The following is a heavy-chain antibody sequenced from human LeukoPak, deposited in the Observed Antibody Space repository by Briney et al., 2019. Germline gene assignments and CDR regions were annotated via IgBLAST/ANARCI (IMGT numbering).Heavy chain of an antibody. V-gene: IGHV3-7*01. CDR3: ARGDRRFEY. CDR2: IKEDGSEK. D-gene: IGHD2-21*01. Sequence: PGESLRLSCAASGFALSTYWMTWVRQAPGKGLEWVANIKEDGSEKYYVDSVKGRFTISRDNVKNSLYLQITSLRADETAVYYCARGDRRFEYWGQGTLVTVSS. J-gene: IGHJ4*02. CDR1: GFALSTYW.